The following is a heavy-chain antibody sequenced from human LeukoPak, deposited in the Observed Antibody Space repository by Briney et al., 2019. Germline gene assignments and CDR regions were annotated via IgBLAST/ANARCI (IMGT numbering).Heavy chain of an antibody. Sequence: SETLSLTCTVSGGSISSYYWNWIRQPPGKGLEWIGYIHHSGSANYNPSLRSRITMSVDTSKNHFSLSLTSVTAADTAVYYCARLPGCSGADCFRAFDIWGQGTMVTVSS. CDR3: ARLPGCSGADCFRAFDI. CDR1: GGSISSYY. CDR2: IHHSGSA. J-gene: IGHJ3*02. V-gene: IGHV4-59*08. D-gene: IGHD2-21*02.